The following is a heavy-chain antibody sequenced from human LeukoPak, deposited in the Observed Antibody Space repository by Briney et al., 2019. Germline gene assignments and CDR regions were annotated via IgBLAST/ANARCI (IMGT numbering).Heavy chain of an antibody. CDR2: IIPIFGTE. V-gene: IGHV1-69*13. J-gene: IGHJ4*02. CDR1: GGTFSSYG. D-gene: IGHD6-19*01. CDR3: ARSIAVAGHDY. Sequence: VASVKVSCKASGGTFSSYGISWVRQAPGQGLEWMGGIIPIFGTENYAQKFQGRVTITADESTSTAYMELSSLRSEDTAVYYCARSIAVAGHDYWGQGTLVTVSS.